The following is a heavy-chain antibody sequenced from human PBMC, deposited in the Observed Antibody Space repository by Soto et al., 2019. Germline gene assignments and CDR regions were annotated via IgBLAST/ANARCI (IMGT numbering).Heavy chain of an antibody. CDR3: AREPNYFDY. V-gene: IGHV1-18*01. J-gene: IGHJ4*02. Sequence: QVQLVQSGAEVKKPGASVKVSCKASGYTFTSYGISWVRQAPGQGLEWMGWISAYNGNTHYAQKLQXXXTXXADTATSTAYMELRSLSSDDTSVYYCAREPNYFDYWGQGILVTVSS. CDR1: GYTFTSYG. CDR2: ISAYNGNT.